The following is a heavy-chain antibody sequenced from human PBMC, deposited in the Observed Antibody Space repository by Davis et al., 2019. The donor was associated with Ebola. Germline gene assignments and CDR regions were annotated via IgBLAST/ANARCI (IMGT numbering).Heavy chain of an antibody. D-gene: IGHD4-17*01. J-gene: IGHJ1*01. CDR2: ISSSSSYI. CDR1: GFTVSSNY. V-gene: IGHV3-21*01. CDR3: ARPDYGDYAEYFQH. Sequence: GGSLRLSCAASGFTVSSNYMSWVRQAPGKGLEWVSSISSSSSYIYYADSVKGRFTISRDNAKNSLYLQMNSLRAEDTAVYYCARPDYGDYAEYFQHWGQGTLVTVSS.